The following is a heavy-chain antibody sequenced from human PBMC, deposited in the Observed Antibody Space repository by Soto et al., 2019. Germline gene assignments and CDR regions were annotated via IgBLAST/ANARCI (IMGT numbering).Heavy chain of an antibody. J-gene: IGHJ4*02. CDR3: TTAYDSSGQDY. CDR2: INSDGSSA. Sequence: EVQLVESGGGLVQPGGSLRLSCAASGFTFSNYWMHWVRQAPGKGLVWVSRINSDGSSASYADSVKGRFTISRDNAKNTLYLQMNSLKTEDTAVYYCTTAYDSSGQDYWGQGTLVTVSS. D-gene: IGHD3-22*01. CDR1: GFTFSNYW. V-gene: IGHV3-74*01.